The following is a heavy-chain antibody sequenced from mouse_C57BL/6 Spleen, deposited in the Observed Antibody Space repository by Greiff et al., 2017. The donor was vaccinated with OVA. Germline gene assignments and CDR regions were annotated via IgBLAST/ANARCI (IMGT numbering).Heavy chain of an antibody. CDR1: GYAFSSYW. J-gene: IGHJ3*01. D-gene: IGHD2-3*01. Sequence: VQLQQSGAELVKPGASVKISCKASGYAFSSYWMNWVKQRPGKGLEWIGQIYPGDGDTNYNGKFKGKATLTADKSSSTAYMQLSSLTSEDAAVYFCARGGDDGYSLFAYWGQGTLVTVSA. V-gene: IGHV1-80*01. CDR3: ARGGDDGYSLFAY. CDR2: IYPGDGDT.